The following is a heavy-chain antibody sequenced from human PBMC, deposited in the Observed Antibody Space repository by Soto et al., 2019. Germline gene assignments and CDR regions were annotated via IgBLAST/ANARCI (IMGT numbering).Heavy chain of an antibody. V-gene: IGHV4-39*01. CDR3: ARPGGGRAAGQRGFDY. CDR2: IYYSGST. J-gene: IGHJ4*02. CDR1: GGSISSSSYY. Sequence: QLQLQESGPGLVKPSETLSLTCTVSGGSISSSSYYWGWIRQPPGKGLEWIGSIYYSGSTYYNPSLKSRVTISVDTSKNQFSLKLSSVTAADTAVYYCARPGGGRAAGQRGFDYWGQGTLVTVSS. D-gene: IGHD6-13*01.